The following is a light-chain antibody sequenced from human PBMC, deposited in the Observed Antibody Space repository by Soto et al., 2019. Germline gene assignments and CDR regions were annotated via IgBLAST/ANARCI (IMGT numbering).Light chain of an antibody. J-gene: IGKJ1*01. V-gene: IGKV3-20*01. Sequence: EIVLTQSPGTLALSPGEGATLSCRASQSVSKYLAWYQQKPGQAPRLLIYGASSRATGIPDSFSGSGSGTDFTLIISRLVPEDFAVYYCQQYGGSPQPFGQGTKV. CDR2: GAS. CDR3: QQYGGSPQP. CDR1: QSVSKY.